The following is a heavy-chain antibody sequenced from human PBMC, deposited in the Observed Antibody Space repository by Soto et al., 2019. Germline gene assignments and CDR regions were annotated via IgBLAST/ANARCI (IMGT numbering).Heavy chain of an antibody. V-gene: IGHV3-48*02. CDR2: ISSSSSTT. Sequence: DVELVESGGGLVQPGGSLRLSCVAAGFSFSSYSMNWVRQAPGKGLEWLSYISSSSSTTYYADSVKGRFTVSRDNAKSSVYLQMNSLRDEDTAVYYCARDMSCSIGAPDHWGQGSLVTVSS. J-gene: IGHJ4*02. CDR1: GFSFSSYS. D-gene: IGHD3-10*01. CDR3: ARDMSCSIGAPDH.